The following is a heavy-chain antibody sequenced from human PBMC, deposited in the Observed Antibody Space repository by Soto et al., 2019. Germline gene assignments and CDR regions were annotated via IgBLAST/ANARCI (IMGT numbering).Heavy chain of an antibody. CDR2: INPNSGGT. V-gene: IGHV1-2*02. CDR1: GYTFTGYY. J-gene: IGHJ4*02. D-gene: IGHD3-10*01. Sequence: ASVKVSCKASGYTFTGYYMHWVRQAPGQGLEWMGWINPNSGGTNYAQKFQGRVTMTRDTSISTAYMELSRLRSDDTAVYYCARALYGSGSYYSFDYWGQGTLVTVSS. CDR3: ARALYGSGSYYSFDY.